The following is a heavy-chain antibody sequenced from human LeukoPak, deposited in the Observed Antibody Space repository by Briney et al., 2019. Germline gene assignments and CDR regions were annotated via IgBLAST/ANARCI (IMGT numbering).Heavy chain of an antibody. Sequence: GGSLRLSCAASGFTFSSYSMNWVRQAPGKGLEWVSSISSSSSYIYYADSVKGRFTISRDNAKNSLYLQMNSLRAEDTAVYYCARTTLLSFDWSPDAFDIWGQGTMVTVSS. D-gene: IGHD3-9*01. CDR2: ISSSSSYI. V-gene: IGHV3-21*01. J-gene: IGHJ3*02. CDR3: ARTTLLSFDWSPDAFDI. CDR1: GFTFSSYS.